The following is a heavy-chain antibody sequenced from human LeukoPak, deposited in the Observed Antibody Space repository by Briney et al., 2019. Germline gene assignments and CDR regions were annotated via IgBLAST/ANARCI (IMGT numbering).Heavy chain of an antibody. V-gene: IGHV3-30*18. J-gene: IGHJ5*02. CDR3: AKDGPVGGFDP. Sequence: PGGSLRLSCAASGFTFSSYGMHWVRQAPGKGLEWVAVISYDGSNKYYADPVKGRFTISRDNSKNTLYLQMSSLRAEDTAVYYCAKDGPVGGFDPWGQGTLVTVSS. CDR1: GFTFSSYG. CDR2: ISYDGSNK. D-gene: IGHD3-16*01.